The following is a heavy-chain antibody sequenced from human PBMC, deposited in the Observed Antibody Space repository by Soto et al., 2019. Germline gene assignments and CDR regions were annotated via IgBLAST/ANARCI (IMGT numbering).Heavy chain of an antibody. V-gene: IGHV1-18*01. Sequence: QIQLLQSGAEVKKPGVSVKVTCKASGYTFRNFGISWVRQAPGQGLEWMGWISAYNANANYAQKFQGRLTMTADTSTSTAYMELRSLRSDHTAVYYCARENSYFDYWGQGTLVTVSS. CDR1: GYTFRNFG. J-gene: IGHJ4*02. CDR3: ARENSYFDY. CDR2: ISAYNANA.